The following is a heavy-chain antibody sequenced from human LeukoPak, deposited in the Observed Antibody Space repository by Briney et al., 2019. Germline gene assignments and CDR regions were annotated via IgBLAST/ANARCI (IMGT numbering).Heavy chain of an antibody. CDR2: IWYDGSNK. CDR1: GFTFNTYG. J-gene: IGHJ4*02. V-gene: IGHV3-33*01. Sequence: GGSLRLSCAASGFTFNTYGMHWVRQAPGKGLEWVAIIWYDGSNKYYADSVKGRFTISRDNSKNTLYLQMNSLRAEDTAVYYCARDRVHYGDYYFDYWGQGTLVTVSS. CDR3: ARDRVHYGDYYFDY. D-gene: IGHD4-17*01.